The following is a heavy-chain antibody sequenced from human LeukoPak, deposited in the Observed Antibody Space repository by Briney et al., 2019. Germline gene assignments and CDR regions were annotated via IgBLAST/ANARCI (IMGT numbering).Heavy chain of an antibody. J-gene: IGHJ6*03. V-gene: IGHV4-59*01. D-gene: IGHD6-13*01. Sequence: SETLSLTCTVSGSSISSYYWSWIRQPPGKGLEWIGYIYYSGSTNYNPSLKSRVTISVDTSKNQFSLKLSSVTAADTAVYYCALRRIAARINYYYMDVWGKGTTVTVSS. CDR3: ALRRIAARINYYYMDV. CDR2: IYYSGST. CDR1: GSSISSYY.